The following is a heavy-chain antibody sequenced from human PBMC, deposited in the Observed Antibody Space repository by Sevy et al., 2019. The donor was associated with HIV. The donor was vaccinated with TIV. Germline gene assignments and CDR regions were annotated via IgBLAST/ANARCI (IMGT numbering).Heavy chain of an antibody. CDR3: EGNWNGRTFDV. Sequence: SETLSLTCTVSGGSINSGTYYWSWIRQPAGKGLEWIGRIYSSGSTNYNPSRKSRVTISIDTSKNQFTLNLNSVTAADTAVYYGEGNWNGRTFDVWGQGTMVTVSS. CDR1: GGSINSGTYY. J-gene: IGHJ3*01. CDR2: IYSSGST. D-gene: IGHD3-3*01. V-gene: IGHV4-61*02.